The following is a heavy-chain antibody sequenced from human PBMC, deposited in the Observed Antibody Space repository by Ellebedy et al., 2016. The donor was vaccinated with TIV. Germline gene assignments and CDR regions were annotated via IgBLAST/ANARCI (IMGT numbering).Heavy chain of an antibody. J-gene: IGHJ6*02. D-gene: IGHD5-18*01. CDR2: ISAYNGNT. CDR1: GYTFTSYG. V-gene: IGHV1-18*01. Sequence: ASVKVSXXASGYTFTSYGISWVRQAPGQGLEWMGWISAYNGNTNYAQKLQGRVTMTTDTSTSTAYMELRSLRSDDTAVYYCARYTDSYGPYYYGMDVWGQGTTVTVSS. CDR3: ARYTDSYGPYYYGMDV.